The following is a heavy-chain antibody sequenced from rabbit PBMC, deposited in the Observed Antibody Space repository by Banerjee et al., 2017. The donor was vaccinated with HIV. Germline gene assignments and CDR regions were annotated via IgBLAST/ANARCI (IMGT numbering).Heavy chain of an antibody. V-gene: IGHV1S45*01. CDR1: GFSFSSSYW. J-gene: IGHJ6*01. CDR2: IYAGSTGST. Sequence: QEQLEESGGDLVKPEGSLTLTCTASGFSFSSSYWICWVRQAPGKGLEWIACIYAGSTGSTDYANWAKGRFTISKTSSTTVTLQMTSLTAADSATYFCTRDFDFWGPGTLVTVS. CDR3: TRDFDF.